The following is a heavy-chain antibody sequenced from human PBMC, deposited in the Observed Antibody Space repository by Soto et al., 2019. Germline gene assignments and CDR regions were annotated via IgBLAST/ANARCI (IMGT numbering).Heavy chain of an antibody. Sequence: SETLSLTCTVSGGSISSGDYYWSWIRQPPGKGLEWIGYIYYSGSTYYNPSLKSRVTISVDTSKNQFSLKLSSVTAADTAVYYCARELLYYYDSTSKKNAFDIWGQGTMVTVS. CDR3: ARELLYYYDSTSKKNAFDI. J-gene: IGHJ3*02. D-gene: IGHD3-22*01. V-gene: IGHV4-30-4*01. CDR1: GGSISSGDYY. CDR2: IYYSGST.